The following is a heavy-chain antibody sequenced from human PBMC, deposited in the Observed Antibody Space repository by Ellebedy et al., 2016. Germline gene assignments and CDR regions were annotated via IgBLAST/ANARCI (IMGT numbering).Heavy chain of an antibody. Sequence: SLKISXAASGFNFDDYGMHWVRQAPGKGLEWVSSICWNSGSIAYGDSVKGRFTISRDNAKNSLYLQMNSLGAEDTAFYYCAKDRDRWSNFDYWGQGILVTVSS. J-gene: IGHJ4*02. CDR1: GFNFDDYG. CDR2: ICWNSGSI. CDR3: AKDRDRWSNFDY. V-gene: IGHV3-9*01. D-gene: IGHD4-23*01.